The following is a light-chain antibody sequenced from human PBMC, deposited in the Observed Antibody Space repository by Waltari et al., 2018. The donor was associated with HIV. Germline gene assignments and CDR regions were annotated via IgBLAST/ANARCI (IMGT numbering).Light chain of an antibody. CDR3: AAWDDSRVV. V-gene: IGLV1-47*01. Sequence: QSVLTQPPSASGTPGQRVTISCSGCSSNIGSNFAYWYQQLPGTAPKLLIYGNNQRPSGVPDRFSGSKSGTSASLAISGLRSEDEAAYYCAAWDDSRVVFGGGTKLTVL. CDR2: GNN. J-gene: IGLJ2*01. CDR1: SSNIGSNF.